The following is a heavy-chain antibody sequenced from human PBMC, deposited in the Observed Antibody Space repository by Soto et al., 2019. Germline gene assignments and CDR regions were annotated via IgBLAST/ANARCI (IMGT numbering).Heavy chain of an antibody. CDR3: ARLPYSYVSLYFFDF. CDR2: ISDRGGST. J-gene: IGHJ4*02. CDR1: GFTFSNYA. Sequence: LRLSCAASGFTFSNYAVSWVRQSPGRGLEWVASISDRGGSTKYADSVNGRFTISRDNSRNTLFLQMDTLRAEDAAVYYCARLPYSYVSLYFFDFWGQGTLVTVSS. D-gene: IGHD5-18*01. V-gene: IGHV3-23*01.